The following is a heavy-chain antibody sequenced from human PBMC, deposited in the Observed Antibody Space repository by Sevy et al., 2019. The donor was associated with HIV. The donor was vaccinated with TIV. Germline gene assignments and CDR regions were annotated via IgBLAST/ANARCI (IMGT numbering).Heavy chain of an antibody. D-gene: IGHD5-12*01. J-gene: IGHJ4*02. CDR1: GFTFSSYG. Sequence: GGSLRLSCAVSGFTFSSYGMSWVRQAPGKGLEWVSGISGSGGSTYYVDSVKGRFTISRDNSKNTLYLQMSSLRAEDTALYYYARRSGYDPYFDYWGQGSLVTVSS. V-gene: IGHV3-23*01. CDR2: ISGSGGST. CDR3: ARRSGYDPYFDY.